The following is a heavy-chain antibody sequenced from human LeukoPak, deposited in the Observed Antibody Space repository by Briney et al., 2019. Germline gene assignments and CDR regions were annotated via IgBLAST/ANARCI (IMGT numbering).Heavy chain of an antibody. CDR3: ARDGGSGSSDAIPDY. V-gene: IGHV3-66*01. D-gene: IGHD3-10*01. Sequence: PGGSLRLSCAASGFTFSSYWMSWVRQAPGKGLEWVSVIYSGGSTYYADSVKGRFTISRDNSKNTLYLQMNSLRAEDTAVYYCARDGGSGSSDAIPDYWGQGTLVTVSS. CDR1: GFTFSSYW. CDR2: IYSGGST. J-gene: IGHJ4*02.